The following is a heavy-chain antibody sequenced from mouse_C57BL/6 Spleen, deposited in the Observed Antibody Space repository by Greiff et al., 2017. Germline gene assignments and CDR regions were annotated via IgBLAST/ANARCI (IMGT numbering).Heavy chain of an antibody. D-gene: IGHD2-4*01. V-gene: IGHV1-15*01. J-gene: IGHJ3*01. CDR1: GYTFTDYE. Sequence: VQLQQSGAELVRPGASVTLSCKASGYTFTDYEMHWVKQTPVRGLEWIGAIDPETGGTAYNQKFKGKAILTADKSSSTAYMELRSLTSEDSAVYYCTRSWDDYDWFAYWGQGTLVTVSA. CDR2: IDPETGGT. CDR3: TRSWDDYDWFAY.